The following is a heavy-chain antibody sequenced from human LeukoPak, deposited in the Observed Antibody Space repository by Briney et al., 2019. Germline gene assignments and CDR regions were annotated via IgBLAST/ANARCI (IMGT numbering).Heavy chain of an antibody. D-gene: IGHD3-10*01. CDR2: FDPEDGET. V-gene: IGHV1-24*01. Sequence: AAVKVSCKVSGYTLTELSTHWVRQAPGKGLEWMGGFDPEDGETIYVQKFQGRVTMTEDTSTDTAYMELSSLRSEDTAVYYCATGNWRRWFGEPPFDYWGQGTLVT. CDR1: GYTLTELS. CDR3: ATGNWRRWFGEPPFDY. J-gene: IGHJ4*02.